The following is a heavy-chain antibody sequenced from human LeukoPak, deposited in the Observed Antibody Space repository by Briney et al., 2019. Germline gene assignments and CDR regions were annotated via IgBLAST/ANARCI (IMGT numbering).Heavy chain of an antibody. J-gene: IGHJ4*02. CDR3: AIIAVAGTGREPLDY. Sequence: SVKVSCTASGGTFSSYAISWVRQAPGQGLEWMGRIIPILGIANYAQKFQGRVTITADKSTSTAYMELSSLRSEDTAVYYCAIIAVAGTGREPLDYWGQGTLVTVSS. CDR2: IIPILGIA. D-gene: IGHD6-19*01. CDR1: GGTFSSYA. V-gene: IGHV1-69*04.